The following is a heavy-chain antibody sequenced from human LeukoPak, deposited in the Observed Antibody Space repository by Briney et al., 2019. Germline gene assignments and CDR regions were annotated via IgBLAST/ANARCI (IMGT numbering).Heavy chain of an antibody. J-gene: IGHJ6*03. Sequence: SETLSLTCTVSGGSISSYYWSWIRQPPGKGLEWIGYIYYSGSTNYNPSLKSRVTISVDTSKNQFSLKLSSVTAADTAVYYCARRPLSHYYYYMDVWGKGTTVTVSS. V-gene: IGHV4-59*01. D-gene: IGHD3-3*02. CDR1: GGSISSYY. CDR2: IYYSGST. CDR3: ARRPLSHYYYYMDV.